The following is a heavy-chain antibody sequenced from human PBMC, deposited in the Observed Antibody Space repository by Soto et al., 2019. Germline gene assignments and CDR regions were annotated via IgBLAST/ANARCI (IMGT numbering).Heavy chain of an antibody. CDR3: ARGTGNYYYYGMDV. CDR1: GGSISSYY. CDR2: IYTSGST. Sequence: SETLSLTCTVSGGSISSYYWIWIRQPAGKGLEWIGHIYTSGSTKCNPSLKSRVTMSVDTSKNQFTLKLTSVTAADTAVYYCARGTGNYYYYGMDVWGQGTTVTVSS. J-gene: IGHJ6*02. V-gene: IGHV4-4*07.